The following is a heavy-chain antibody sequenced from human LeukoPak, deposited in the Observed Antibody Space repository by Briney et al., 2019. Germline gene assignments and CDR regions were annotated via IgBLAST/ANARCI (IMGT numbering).Heavy chain of an antibody. CDR1: XXXXXXXX. CDR2: XXSSSSTI. D-gene: IGHD6-13*01. V-gene: IGHV3-48*01. Sequence: LXXSCAAXXXXXXXXXMNXXRXAXGXXLXXVXXXXSSSSTIYYADSVKGRFTISRDNAKNSLYLLMNSLRAEDTAMYYCARHYSSTSSDLYCGMDVWGQGTTVTVSS. CDR3: ARHYSSTSSDLYCGMDV. J-gene: IGHJ6*02.